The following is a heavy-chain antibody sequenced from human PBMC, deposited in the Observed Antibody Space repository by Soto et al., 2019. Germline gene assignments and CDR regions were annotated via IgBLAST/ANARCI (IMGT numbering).Heavy chain of an antibody. CDR1: GYTFTTYG. CDR2: ISTYNGNT. CDR3: ARDTAAAGSHYFYGMGV. Sequence: GASVNVSCKASGYTFTTYGIVWVRQAPGQGLEWMGCISTYNGNTNYAQNLQARVTMTTDTSTSTAYMEMSSLRSDDTAVYYCARDTAAAGSHYFYGMGVLGKGTTVIVSS. J-gene: IGHJ6*01. D-gene: IGHD6-13*01. V-gene: IGHV1-18*01.